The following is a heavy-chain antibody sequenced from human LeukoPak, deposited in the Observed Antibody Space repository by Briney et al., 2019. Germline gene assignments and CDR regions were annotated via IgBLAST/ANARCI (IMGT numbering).Heavy chain of an antibody. J-gene: IGHJ3*02. Sequence: ASVKVSCEASGYTLSSYGITWVRQAPGQGLEWMAWIRSYNGNTNHAQRFQGRVTMTTDTSTNTAYMELRSLRSDDTAVYYCARLYTGRYSDGFDIWGQGTLVTVSS. CDR3: ARLYTGRYSDGFDI. V-gene: IGHV1-18*01. CDR2: IRSYNGNT. CDR1: GYTLSSYG. D-gene: IGHD1-26*01.